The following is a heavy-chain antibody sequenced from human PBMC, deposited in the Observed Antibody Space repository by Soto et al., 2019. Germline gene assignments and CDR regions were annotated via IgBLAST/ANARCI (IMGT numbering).Heavy chain of an antibody. V-gene: IGHV1-46*03. D-gene: IGHD3-22*01. CDR1: GYTFTSYY. CDR2: INPSGGST. J-gene: IGHJ5*02. CDR3: ARWFYYDSSGYYYWFDP. Sequence: GASVKVSCKASGYTFTSYYMHWVRQAPGQGLEWMGIINPSGGSTSYAQKFKGRVTMTRDTSTSTVYKELSSLRSEDTAVYYCARWFYYDSSGYYYWFDPWGQGTLVTVSS.